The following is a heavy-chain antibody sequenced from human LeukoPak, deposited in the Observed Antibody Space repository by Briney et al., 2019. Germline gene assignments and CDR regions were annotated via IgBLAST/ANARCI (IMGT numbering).Heavy chain of an antibody. V-gene: IGHV1-69*02. CDR2: IIPILGIA. CDR3: ARVPSGSYYYYGMDA. D-gene: IGHD1-26*01. Sequence: SVKVSCKASGGTFSSYTISWVRQAPGQGLEWMGRIIPILGIANYAQKFQGRVTITADKSTSTAYMELSSLRSEDTAVYYCARVPSGSYYYYGMDAWGQGTTVTVSS. J-gene: IGHJ6*02. CDR1: GGTFSSYT.